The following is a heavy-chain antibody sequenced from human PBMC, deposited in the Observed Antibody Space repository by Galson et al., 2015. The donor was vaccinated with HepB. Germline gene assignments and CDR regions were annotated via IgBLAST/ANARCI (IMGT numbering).Heavy chain of an antibody. V-gene: IGHV5-51*03. CDR2: IYPGDSDA. J-gene: IGHJ6*02. CDR3: ASGPGYGMDV. CDR1: GYKLRDYW. Sequence: QSGAEVKKPGESLRISCKGSGYKLRDYWIGWVRQKAGKGLEWMGVIYPGDSDARYSPSFEGHVNISADTSNNIAYLQWRSLKASASAMDYCASGPGYGMDVWGHGPTVTVSS.